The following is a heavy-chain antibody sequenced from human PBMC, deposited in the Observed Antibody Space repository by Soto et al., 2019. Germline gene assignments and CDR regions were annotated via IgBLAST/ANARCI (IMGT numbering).Heavy chain of an antibody. V-gene: IGHV3-23*01. CDR3: ARAGVGFYDILTGSDYAFGI. Sequence: GGSLRLSCAASGFTFSSYAMSWVRQAPGKGLEWVSTIGGSGANTYYADSVKGRFTISRDNSKNTLYLQMNSLRAEDTAVYYCARAGVGFYDILTGSDYAFGIWGQGTMVTVSS. D-gene: IGHD3-9*01. J-gene: IGHJ3*02. CDR2: IGGSGANT. CDR1: GFTFSSYA.